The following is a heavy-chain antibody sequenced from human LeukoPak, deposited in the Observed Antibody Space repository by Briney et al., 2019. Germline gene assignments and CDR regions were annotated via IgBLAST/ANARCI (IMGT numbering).Heavy chain of an antibody. CDR3: ARDTDNYGGGFDP. D-gene: IGHD4-11*01. CDR1: GFTFSSYG. V-gene: IGHV3-30*03. Sequence: QPGGSLRLSCAASGFTFSSYGMHWVRQAPGKGLEWVAVISYDGSNKYYADSVKGRFTISRDNSKNMLYLQMSSLGGEDTAVYYCARDTDNYGGGFDPWGQGTLVTVSS. J-gene: IGHJ5*02. CDR2: ISYDGSNK.